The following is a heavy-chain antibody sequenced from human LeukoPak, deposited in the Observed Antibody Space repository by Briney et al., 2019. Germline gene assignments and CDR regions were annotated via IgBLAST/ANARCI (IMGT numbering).Heavy chain of an antibody. D-gene: IGHD1-26*01. CDR3: ARDVRLIVGAIIP. Sequence: GASVKVSCKASGYTFTGYYMHWVRQAPGQGLEWMGWINPNSGGTNYAQKFQGRVTMTRDTSITTAYMELSRLRSEDTAVYYCARDVRLIVGAIIPWGQGTLVTVSS. V-gene: IGHV1-2*02. J-gene: IGHJ5*02. CDR2: INPNSGGT. CDR1: GYTFTGYY.